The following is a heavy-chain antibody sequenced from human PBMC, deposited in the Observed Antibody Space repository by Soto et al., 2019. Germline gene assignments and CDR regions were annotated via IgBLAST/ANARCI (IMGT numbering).Heavy chain of an antibody. Sequence: PSETLSLTCAVYGGSFSGYYWSWIRQPPGKGLEWIGEINHSGSTNYNPSLKSRVTISVDTSKNQFSLKLSSVTAADTAVYYCARGERSDYYPDFWFDPWGRGTLVTVSS. D-gene: IGHD4-17*01. J-gene: IGHJ5*02. V-gene: IGHV4-34*01. CDR1: GGSFSGYY. CDR3: ARGERSDYYPDFWFDP. CDR2: INHSGST.